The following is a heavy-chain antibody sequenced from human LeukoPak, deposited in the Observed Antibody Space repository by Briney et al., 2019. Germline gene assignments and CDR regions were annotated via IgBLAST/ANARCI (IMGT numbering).Heavy chain of an antibody. CDR1: GYTFTSYD. CDR2: MNPNSGNT. V-gene: IGHV1-8*03. Sequence: ASVKVSCKASGYTFTSYDINWVRQATGQGLEWMGWMNPNSGNTGYAQKFQGRVTITRNTSISTAYMELSSLRSEDTAVYYCARDTMVTRGIDYWGQGTLVTVSS. D-gene: IGHD3-10*01. CDR3: ARDTMVTRGIDY. J-gene: IGHJ4*02.